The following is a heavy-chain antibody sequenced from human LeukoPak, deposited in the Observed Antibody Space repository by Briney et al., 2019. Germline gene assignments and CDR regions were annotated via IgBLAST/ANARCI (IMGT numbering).Heavy chain of an antibody. Sequence: ASVKVSCKASGGTFSSYAISRVRQAPGQGLEWMGGIIPIFGTANYAQKIQGRVTITADKSTSTAYMELSSLRSEDTAVYYCASYGSGSYYRRPFDYWGQGTLVTVSS. J-gene: IGHJ4*02. D-gene: IGHD3-10*01. CDR2: IIPIFGTA. CDR3: ASYGSGSYYRRPFDY. V-gene: IGHV1-69*06. CDR1: GGTFSSYA.